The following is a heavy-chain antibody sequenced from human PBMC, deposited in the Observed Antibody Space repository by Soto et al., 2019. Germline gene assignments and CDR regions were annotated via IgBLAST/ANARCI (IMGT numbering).Heavy chain of an antibody. V-gene: IGHV1-18*01. CDR3: AMVDVYVTPSPQDV. D-gene: IGHD3-16*01. CDR2: INTYNGNT. CDR1: GYTFTRCG. J-gene: IGHJ6*02. Sequence: QVQLVQSGAEVKNPGASVKVSCKASGYTFTRCGIGWARQVPGQGLEWMGWINTYNGNTNYAQNVQGRATLTTDTATSTAYMELRSLRSNDTAIYYCAMVDVYVTPSPQDVWGQGTTVIVSS.